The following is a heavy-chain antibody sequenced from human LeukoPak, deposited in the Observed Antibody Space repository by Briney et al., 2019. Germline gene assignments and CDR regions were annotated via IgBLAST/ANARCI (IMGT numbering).Heavy chain of an antibody. CDR1: GGSISSYY. V-gene: IGHV4-59*01. J-gene: IGHJ4*02. CDR2: IYYSGST. Sequence: PPETLSLTCTVSGGSISSYYWSWIRQPPGKGLEWIGYIYYSGSTNYNPSLKSRVTISVDTSKNQFSLKLTSLTAADTAVYYCAREDSSGYLGYWGQGTLVTVSS. D-gene: IGHD3-22*01. CDR3: AREDSSGYLGY.